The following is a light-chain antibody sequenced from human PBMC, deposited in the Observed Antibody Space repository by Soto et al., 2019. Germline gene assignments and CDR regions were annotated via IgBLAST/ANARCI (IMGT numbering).Light chain of an antibody. CDR3: QQSYSTPRT. Sequence: EIVMTQSPATLSVSPGERATLSCRASQSVSSNLAWYQQKPGQAPRLLIYGASTRATGIPARFSGSGSGTEFTLTISSLQSEDSATYYCQQSYSTPRTFGQGTKVEVK. V-gene: IGKV3-15*01. CDR1: QSVSSN. CDR2: GAS. J-gene: IGKJ1*01.